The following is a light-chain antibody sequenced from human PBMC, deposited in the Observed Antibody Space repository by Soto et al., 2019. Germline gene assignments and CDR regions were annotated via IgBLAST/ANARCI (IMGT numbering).Light chain of an antibody. Sequence: DIVMTQSPLSLPVTPGEPASISCRSSQSLLHSNGYNYLDWYLQKPGQSPQILIYLGSNRASGVPGRFSGSGSGTDFTLKISRVEAEDVGVYYCMQALQTPRYTFGQGTKLEIK. J-gene: IGKJ2*01. V-gene: IGKV2-28*01. CDR1: QSLLHSNGYNY. CDR2: LGS. CDR3: MQALQTPRYT.